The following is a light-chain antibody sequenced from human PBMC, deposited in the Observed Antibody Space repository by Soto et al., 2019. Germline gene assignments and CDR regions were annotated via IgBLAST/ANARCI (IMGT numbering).Light chain of an antibody. Sequence: QSALTQPASVSGSPGQSITISCTGTSSDVGSYNLVSWYQQHPGKAPKLMIYEVSKRPSGVSNRFSGSKSGNTASLTISGRQAEDEADYYCCSYGGSSTTVVFGGGTKLTVL. V-gene: IGLV2-23*02. J-gene: IGLJ2*01. CDR1: SSDVGSYNL. CDR2: EVS. CDR3: CSYGGSSTTVV.